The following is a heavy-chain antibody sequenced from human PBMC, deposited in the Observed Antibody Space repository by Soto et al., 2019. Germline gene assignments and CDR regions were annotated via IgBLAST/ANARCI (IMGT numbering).Heavy chain of an antibody. Sequence: PGGSLRLSCAASGFTFSSYSMNWVRQAPGKGLEWVSSIDSSSNYIYYADSVKGRFTISRDNAKNSLYLQMNSLRAEDTAVYYCARGGVREPRTYFDYWGQGTLVTVSS. CDR2: IDSSSNYI. J-gene: IGHJ4*02. CDR1: GFTFSSYS. CDR3: ARGGVREPRTYFDY. V-gene: IGHV3-21*06. D-gene: IGHD3-10*01.